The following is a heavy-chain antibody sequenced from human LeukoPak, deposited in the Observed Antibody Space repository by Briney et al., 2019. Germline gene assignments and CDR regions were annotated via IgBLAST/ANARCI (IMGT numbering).Heavy chain of an antibody. CDR1: GFTFDDYG. J-gene: IGHJ4*02. V-gene: IGHV3-20*04. CDR2: INWNGGST. Sequence: GGSLRLSCAASGFTFDDYGMSWVRQAPGKGLEWVSGINWNGGSTGYADSVKGRFTISRDNSKNTLYLQMNSLRAEDTAVYYCARSLTMVRAYDYWGQGTLVTVSS. CDR3: ARSLTMVRAYDY. D-gene: IGHD3-10*01.